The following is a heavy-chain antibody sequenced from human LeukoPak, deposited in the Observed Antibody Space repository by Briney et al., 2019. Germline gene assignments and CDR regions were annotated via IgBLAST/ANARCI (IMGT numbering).Heavy chain of an antibody. D-gene: IGHD2-2*01. Sequence: QAGGSLRLSCGASGLTVSSYEMNWVRQAPGKGLEWVSYISSSSSTIYYADSVKGRFTISRDNAKNSLYLQMNSLRAEDTAVYYCARGKGYCSSTSCYAFDYWGQGTLVTVSS. CDR2: ISSSSSTI. CDR1: GLTVSSYE. CDR3: ARGKGYCSSTSCYAFDY. V-gene: IGHV3-48*01. J-gene: IGHJ4*02.